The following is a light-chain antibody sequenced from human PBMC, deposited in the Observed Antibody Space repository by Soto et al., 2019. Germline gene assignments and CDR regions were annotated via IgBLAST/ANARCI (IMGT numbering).Light chain of an antibody. CDR2: KAS. J-gene: IGKJ1*01. CDR3: QHYNSYSEA. CDR1: QSISSC. Sequence: DIQVTRSPSPLCASVGDRVTITSRASQSISSCLAWYQQKPGQAPKLLIYKASTLKSGVPSRFSGSGSGTEFTLTISSLQPDDFATYYCQHYNSYSEAFGQGTKVDIK. V-gene: IGKV1-5*03.